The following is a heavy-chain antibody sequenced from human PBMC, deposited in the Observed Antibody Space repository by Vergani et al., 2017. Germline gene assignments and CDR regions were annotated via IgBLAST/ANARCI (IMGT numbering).Heavy chain of an antibody. CDR1: GGSISSSSYY. Sequence: QLQLPESGPGLVKPSETLSLTCTVSGGSISSSSYYWGWIRQPXGKGLEWIGSIYYSGSTYYNPSLKSRVTISVDTSKNQFSLKLSSVTAADTAVYYCARSNYDFWSGSVINWFDPWGQGTLVTVSS. J-gene: IGHJ5*02. CDR3: ARSNYDFWSGSVINWFDP. V-gene: IGHV4-39*01. CDR2: IYYSGST. D-gene: IGHD3-3*01.